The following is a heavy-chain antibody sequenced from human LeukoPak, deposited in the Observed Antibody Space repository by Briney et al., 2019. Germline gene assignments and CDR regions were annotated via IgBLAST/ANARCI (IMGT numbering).Heavy chain of an antibody. CDR1: GFTFSSYG. D-gene: IGHD3-3*01. V-gene: IGHV3-30*02. CDR2: IRYDGSNK. Sequence: GGSLRLSCAASGFTFSSYGMHWVRQAPGKGLEWVAFIRYDGSNKYYADSVKGRFTISRDNAKNSLYLQMNSLRAEDTAVYYCARSGFWSGYSFFDYWGQGTLVTVSS. J-gene: IGHJ4*02. CDR3: ARSGFWSGYSFFDY.